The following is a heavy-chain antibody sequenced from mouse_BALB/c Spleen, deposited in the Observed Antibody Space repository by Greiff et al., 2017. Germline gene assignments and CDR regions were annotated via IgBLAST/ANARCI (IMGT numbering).Heavy chain of an antibody. V-gene: IGHV14-1*02. CDR2: IDPENGNT. Sequence: VQLQQSGAELVRPGASVKLSCKASGFNITDYYMHWVKQRPEQGLEWIGWIDPENGNTIYDPKFQGKASITADTSSNTAYLQLSSLTSEDTAVYNCAAYYGQFAYWGQGTLVTVSA. D-gene: IGHD2-10*01. J-gene: IGHJ3*01. CDR3: AAYYGQFAY. CDR1: GFNITDYY.